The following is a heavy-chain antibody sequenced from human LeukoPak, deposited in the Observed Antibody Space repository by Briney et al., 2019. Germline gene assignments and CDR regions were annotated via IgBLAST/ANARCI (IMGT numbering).Heavy chain of an antibody. D-gene: IGHD3-10*01. V-gene: IGHV4-39*07. CDR1: GGSLSSSSYY. Sequence: PSETLSLTCTVSGGSLSSSSYYWGWIRQPPGKGLEWIGSIYYSGSTYYNPSLKSRVTISVDTSKNQFSLKLSSVTAVDTAVYYCARVPGSGSYLEDDPWGQGTLVTVSS. J-gene: IGHJ5*02. CDR3: ARVPGSGSYLEDDP. CDR2: IYYSGST.